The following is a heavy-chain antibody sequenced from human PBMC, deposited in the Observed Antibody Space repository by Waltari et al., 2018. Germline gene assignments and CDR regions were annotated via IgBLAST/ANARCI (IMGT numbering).Heavy chain of an antibody. CDR2: VNSAGNS. Sequence: EVQLVETGGGFIQPGGSLTGSCSAPGFSASGHFMNWVRQAPGKGLEWVSLVNSAGNSFYADAVKGRFTISRDTSKNTLYLQMNSLRVEDTAMYYCVREAYLAAGFDFWGQGTPVTVSS. V-gene: IGHV3-53*02. J-gene: IGHJ4*02. CDR3: VREAYLAAGFDF. CDR1: GFSASGHF. D-gene: IGHD6-25*01.